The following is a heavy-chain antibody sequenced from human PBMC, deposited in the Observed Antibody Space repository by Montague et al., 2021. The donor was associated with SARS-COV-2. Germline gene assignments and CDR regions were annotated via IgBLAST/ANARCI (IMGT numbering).Heavy chain of an antibody. Sequence: SLRLSCAASGFTFSTYAIHWVRQAPAKGLEWVAVISYDGSVAYYADSVKGRFTISRDNSKNTLYLQMNSLGAEDTAVYYCVKDSGGYGSYYFHQWGQGTLVTVSS. D-gene: IGHD5-12*01. CDR1: GFTFSTYA. V-gene: IGHV3-30*18. CDR3: VKDSGGYGSYYFHQ. CDR2: ISYDGSVA. J-gene: IGHJ4*02.